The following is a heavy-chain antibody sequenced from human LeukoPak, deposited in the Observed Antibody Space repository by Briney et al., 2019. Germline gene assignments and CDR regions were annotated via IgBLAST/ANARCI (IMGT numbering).Heavy chain of an antibody. Sequence: SETLSLTCTVSGGSISSDYWSWIRQPPGKTLEYIGYIHPHGSTNYNPSLKNRPAISLDTAKNQFSLELTSMTAADTAVYFCARLMVRGIESFFDFWGQGALVTVSS. CDR1: GGSISSDY. V-gene: IGHV4-4*09. CDR2: IHPHGST. D-gene: IGHD3-10*01. CDR3: ARLMVRGIESFFDF. J-gene: IGHJ4*02.